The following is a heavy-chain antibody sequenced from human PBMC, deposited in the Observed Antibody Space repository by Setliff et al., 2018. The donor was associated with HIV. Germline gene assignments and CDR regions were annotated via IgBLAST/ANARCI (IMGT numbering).Heavy chain of an antibody. J-gene: IGHJ6*03. V-gene: IGHV1-58*01. Sequence: SVKVSCKASGFSFTTSTVQWVRQARGQRLEWIGWIVVGSGNTNYAQKFQERVTITRDMSTSTAYMELSSLRSEDTAVCYCARAPPARSGYYGVYYYYYMDVWGKGTTVTVS. CDR3: ARAPPARSGYYGVYYYYYMDV. CDR2: IVVGSGNT. D-gene: IGHD3-22*01. CDR1: GFSFTTST.